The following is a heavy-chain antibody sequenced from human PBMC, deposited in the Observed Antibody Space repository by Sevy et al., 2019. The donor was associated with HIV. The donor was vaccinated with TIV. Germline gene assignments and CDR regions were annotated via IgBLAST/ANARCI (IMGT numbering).Heavy chain of an antibody. D-gene: IGHD4-17*01. CDR3: ARDLPPSATTVPHFDC. Sequence: GGSLRLSCAASGFTFSSYEMNWFRQAPGKGLEWISYISNSGTAMYYSDSVRGRFTISRDNARRSLYLQMNSLRAEDTAVYYCARDLPPSATTVPHFDCWGQGTLVTVSS. J-gene: IGHJ4*02. V-gene: IGHV3-48*03. CDR2: ISNSGTAM. CDR1: GFTFSSYE.